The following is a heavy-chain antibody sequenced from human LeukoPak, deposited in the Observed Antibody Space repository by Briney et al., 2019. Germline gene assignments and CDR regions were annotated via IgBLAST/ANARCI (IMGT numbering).Heavy chain of an antibody. Sequence: GGSLRLSCAASGFTFSSHGFYWVRQAPGRGLEWVALIWYDGSKKYYVDSVKGRFTISRDNSKNTVYLQMNSLRAEDTAVYYCARKHDYGGNRIDYWGQGTLVTVSS. CDR2: IWYDGSKK. D-gene: IGHD4-23*01. J-gene: IGHJ4*02. CDR1: GFTFSSHG. CDR3: ARKHDYGGNRIDY. V-gene: IGHV3-33*01.